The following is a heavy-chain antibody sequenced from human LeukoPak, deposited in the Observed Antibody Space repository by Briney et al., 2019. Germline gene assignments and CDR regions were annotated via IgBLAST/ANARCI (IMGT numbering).Heavy chain of an antibody. J-gene: IGHJ6*02. CDR3: AKDLMYGSGSYRTYYYYGMDV. Sequence: GGSLRFSCAASGFTFSVYGMHWVRQAPGKGLEWVAVISYDGSNKYYADSVKGRFTISRDNSKNTLYLQMNSLRAEDTAVYYCAKDLMYGSGSYRTYYYYGMDVWGQGTTVTVPS. CDR2: ISYDGSNK. V-gene: IGHV3-30*18. D-gene: IGHD3-10*01. CDR1: GFTFSVYG.